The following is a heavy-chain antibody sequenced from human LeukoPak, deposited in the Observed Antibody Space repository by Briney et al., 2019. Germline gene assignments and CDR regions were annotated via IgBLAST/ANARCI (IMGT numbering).Heavy chain of an antibody. CDR1: GGSISSSSYY. CDR2: IYYSGST. V-gene: IGHV4-39*07. Sequence: SETLSLTCTVSGGSISSSSYYWGWIRQPPGKGLEWIGSIYYSGSTNYNPSLKSRVTISVDTSKNQFSLKLSSVTAADTAVYYCARVGYSSGWYWYFDLWGRGTLVTVSS. CDR3: ARVGYSSGWYWYFDL. J-gene: IGHJ2*01. D-gene: IGHD6-19*01.